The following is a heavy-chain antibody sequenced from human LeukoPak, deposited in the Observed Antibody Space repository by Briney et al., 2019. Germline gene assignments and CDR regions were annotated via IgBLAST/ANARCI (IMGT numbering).Heavy chain of an antibody. CDR2: IYYSGST. D-gene: IGHD3-22*01. J-gene: IGHJ4*02. CDR3: ASLLLPTYYYDSSGYYYDY. Sequence: SETLSLTCTVSGGSISSSSYYWGWLRQPPGKGLEWIVSIYYSGSTYYNPSLKSRLTISVDTSKNQFSLKLSSVTAADPAVYYCASLLLPTYYYDSSGYYYDYWGQGTLVTVSS. V-gene: IGHV4-39*01. CDR1: GGSISSSSYY.